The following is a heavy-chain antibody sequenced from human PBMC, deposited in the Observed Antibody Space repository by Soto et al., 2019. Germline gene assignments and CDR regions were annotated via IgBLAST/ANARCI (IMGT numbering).Heavy chain of an antibody. J-gene: IGHJ6*02. CDR1: GYTFSKYW. V-gene: IGHV5-51*01. CDR3: ARRIKDVSDSSPYYTAFHA. Sequence: GESLKISCQASGYTFSKYWIAWVRQMPGKGLEYVGIVYPGDSDTRYSPSFQGQVTISVDTSTSTAYMQWNSLKAADSAMYHCARRIKDVSDSSPYYTAFHAWGRGTPVTVSS. D-gene: IGHD1-26*01. CDR2: VYPGDSDT.